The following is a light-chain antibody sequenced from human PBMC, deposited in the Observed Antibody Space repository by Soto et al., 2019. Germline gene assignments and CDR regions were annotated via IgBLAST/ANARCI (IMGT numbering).Light chain of an antibody. Sequence: EIVLTQSPGTLSLSPGQRATLSCRASQSVSSSYLAWYQQKLGQAPRLLIYGASSRATGIPDRCSGSGAGTDFTLTISILEPEDFAVYYWQQYGSSPLLTFGGGTKVEIK. CDR1: QSVSSSY. CDR3: QQYGSSPLLT. CDR2: GAS. V-gene: IGKV3-20*01. J-gene: IGKJ4*01.